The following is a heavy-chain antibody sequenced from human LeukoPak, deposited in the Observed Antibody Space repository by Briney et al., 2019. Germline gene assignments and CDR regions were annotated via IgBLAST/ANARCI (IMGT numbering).Heavy chain of an antibody. J-gene: IGHJ4*02. CDR3: ARRRDSSDGKDFDY. CDR1: GFTFSSYA. D-gene: IGHD3-22*01. V-gene: IGHV3-23*01. CDR2: ISSSGGNT. Sequence: GGSLRLSCAASGFTFSSYAMSWVRQAPGKGLEWVSAISSSGGNTDCADSVKGRFTISRVNSKNTLYLQMISLRAEDTAVYYCARRRDSSDGKDFDYWGQGTLVTVSS.